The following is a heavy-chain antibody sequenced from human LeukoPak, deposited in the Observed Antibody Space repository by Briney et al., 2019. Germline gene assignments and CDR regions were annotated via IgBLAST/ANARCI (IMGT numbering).Heavy chain of an antibody. CDR3: ARGCTRGRKALDI. Sequence: GGSLRRSCAASGFTFSRYCMNWVRQAPGKGLEWVSSISSSSSYIYYADSVKGRFTISRDNAKNSLYLQMNSLRAEDTAVYYCARGCTRGRKALDIWGQGTMVTVSS. V-gene: IGHV3-21*01. CDR2: ISSSSSYI. J-gene: IGHJ3*02. D-gene: IGHD1-26*01. CDR1: GFTFSRYC.